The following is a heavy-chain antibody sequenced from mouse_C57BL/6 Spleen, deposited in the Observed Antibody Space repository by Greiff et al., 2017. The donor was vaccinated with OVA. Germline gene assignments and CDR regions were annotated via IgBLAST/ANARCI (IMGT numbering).Heavy chain of an antibody. D-gene: IGHD2-1*01. CDR2: ISSGGDYI. V-gene: IGHV5-9-1*02. CDR3: TRGPYGNYNGHYFDY. CDR1: GFTFSSYA. J-gene: IGHJ2*01. Sequence: DVQLVESGEGLVKPGGSLKLSCAASGFTFSSYAMSWVRQTPEKRLEWVAYISSGGDYIYYADTVKGRFTISRDNARNTLYLQMSSLKSEDTAMYYCTRGPYGNYNGHYFDYWGQGTTLTVSS.